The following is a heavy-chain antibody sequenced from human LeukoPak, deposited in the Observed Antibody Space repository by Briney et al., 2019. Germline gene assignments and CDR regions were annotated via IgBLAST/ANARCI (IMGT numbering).Heavy chain of an antibody. Sequence: PSETLSLTCTVSGGSISSYYWSWIRQPPGKGLEWIGYIYYSGSTNYNPSLKSRVTISVDTSKNQFSLKLSSVTAADTAVYYCARDAGCSGGSCYSALGYWGQGTLVTVSS. CDR3: ARDAGCSGGSCYSALGY. J-gene: IGHJ4*02. CDR1: GGSISSYY. D-gene: IGHD2-15*01. V-gene: IGHV4-59*01. CDR2: IYYSGST.